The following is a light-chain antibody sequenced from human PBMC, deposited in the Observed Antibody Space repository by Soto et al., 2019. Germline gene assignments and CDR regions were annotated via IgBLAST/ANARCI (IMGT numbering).Light chain of an antibody. Sequence: EIVLTHSPATLSLSPGERATLSCRASQSVSSYLAWYQQNPGQAPRLLIYDASNRGTGIPARFSGSVSGTDFTLSISSLEPEDFAVYYCQQRSNWPFTFGPRTKVDIK. V-gene: IGKV3-11*01. CDR2: DAS. CDR3: QQRSNWPFT. J-gene: IGKJ3*01. CDR1: QSVSSY.